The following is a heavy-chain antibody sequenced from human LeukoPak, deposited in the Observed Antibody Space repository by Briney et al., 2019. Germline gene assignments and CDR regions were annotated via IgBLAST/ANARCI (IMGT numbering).Heavy chain of an antibody. CDR1: GFTFSNLW. CDR3: AGRHCSGGGCYFAGADPFDY. V-gene: IGHV3-7*03. J-gene: IGHJ4*02. CDR2: IKQDGSEK. Sequence: GGSLRLSCAASGFTFSNLWMSWVRQAPGKGLKWVANIKQDGSEKYYVDSVKGRFTISRDNAQNSLYLQMNSLRAEDTAVYFCAGRHCSGGGCYFAGADPFDYWGQGTLVTVSS. D-gene: IGHD2-15*01.